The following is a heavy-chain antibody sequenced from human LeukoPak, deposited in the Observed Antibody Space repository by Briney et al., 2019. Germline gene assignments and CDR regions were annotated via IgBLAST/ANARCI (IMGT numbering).Heavy chain of an antibody. D-gene: IGHD3-3*01. Sequence: ASVKVSCKTSGYTFTGYYMHWVRQAPGQGLEWMGWINPNSGGTNYAQKFQGRVTMTRDTSICTVYMELSSLRSEDTAVYYCARDRPRHYDFWSGSPNPFDYWGQGTLVTVSS. J-gene: IGHJ4*02. V-gene: IGHV1-2*02. CDR1: GYTFTGYY. CDR2: INPNSGGT. CDR3: ARDRPRHYDFWSGSPNPFDY.